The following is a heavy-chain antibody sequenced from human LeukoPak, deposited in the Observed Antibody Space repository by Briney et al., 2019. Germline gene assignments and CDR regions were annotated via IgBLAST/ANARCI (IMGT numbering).Heavy chain of an antibody. D-gene: IGHD2-2*01. CDR3: ARAYCSSTSCSRMNMDV. Sequence: ASVKVSCKASGYTFTSYDINWVRQATGQGLEWMGWMNPNSGNTGYAQKFQGRVTITRNTSISTAYMELSSLRSEDTAVYYCARAYCSSTSCSRMNMDVWGKGTTVTVSS. CDR1: GYTFTSYD. V-gene: IGHV1-8*03. J-gene: IGHJ6*03. CDR2: MNPNSGNT.